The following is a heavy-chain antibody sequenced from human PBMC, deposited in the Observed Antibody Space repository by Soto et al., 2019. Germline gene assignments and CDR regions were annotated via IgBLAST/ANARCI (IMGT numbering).Heavy chain of an antibody. Sequence: SETLSLTCIVSGGSITRRSSYWAWIRQPQGKGLEWVGTFYDGNTYHNPSLRSRITIAVDTSKNQFSLKLNSVAAADTAFYYCATTRGLAVGGSFDYWGQGMLVTVSS. CDR3: ATTRGLAVGGSFDY. CDR1: GGSITRRSSY. J-gene: IGHJ4*02. CDR2: FYDGNT. D-gene: IGHD3-10*01. V-gene: IGHV4-39*01.